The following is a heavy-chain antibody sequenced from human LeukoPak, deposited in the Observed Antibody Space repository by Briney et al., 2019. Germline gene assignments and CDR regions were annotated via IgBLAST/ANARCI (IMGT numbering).Heavy chain of an antibody. J-gene: IGHJ5*02. CDR2: IGGRGGST. Sequence: GGSLRLSCVGSGFTFSSYTMTWVRQAPGKGLEWVSAIGGRGGSTYYADSVKGRFTITRDNSKNTLYMQMDSLRAEDTAVYYCAKEGGAWDQGTLVTVSS. CDR1: GFTFSSYT. V-gene: IGHV3-23*01. D-gene: IGHD3-16*01. CDR3: AKEGGA.